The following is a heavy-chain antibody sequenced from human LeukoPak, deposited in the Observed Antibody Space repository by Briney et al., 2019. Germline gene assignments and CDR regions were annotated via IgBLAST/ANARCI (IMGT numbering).Heavy chain of an antibody. J-gene: IGHJ3*02. Sequence: SETPSLTCAVSGYSISSNNWWAWIRQPPGKGLEWIGYIYYSGSTYYNPYNPSLTSRVTMSVDTSKNQFSLKLDSVTEIDTAMYYCARNQAVAANRGAFDIWGQGTMVTVSS. CDR2: IYYSGST. D-gene: IGHD6-19*01. CDR3: ARNQAVAANRGAFDI. CDR1: GYSISSNNW. V-gene: IGHV4-28*01.